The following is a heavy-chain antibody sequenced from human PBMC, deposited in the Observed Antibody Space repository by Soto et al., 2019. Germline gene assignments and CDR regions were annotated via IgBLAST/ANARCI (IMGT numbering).Heavy chain of an antibody. CDR2: ISGSGGST. CDR3: AKDGALQPHPYYYYGMDV. CDR1: GFTFSSYA. Sequence: EVQLLESGGGLVQPGGSLRLSCAASGFTFSSYAMSWVRQAPGKGLEWVSAISGSGGSTYYADSVKGRFTISRDNSKNTLYLQMNSLRAEDTAVYYCAKDGALQPHPYYYYGMDVWGQGTTVTVSS. J-gene: IGHJ6*02. D-gene: IGHD1-26*01. V-gene: IGHV3-23*01.